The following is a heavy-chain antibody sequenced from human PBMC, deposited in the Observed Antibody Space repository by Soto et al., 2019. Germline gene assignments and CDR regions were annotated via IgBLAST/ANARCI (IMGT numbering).Heavy chain of an antibody. J-gene: IGHJ4*02. CDR1: GYTFTGYY. CDR2: INPNSGGT. D-gene: IGHD6-13*01. Sequence: ASVKVSCKASGYTFTGYYMHWVRQAPGQGLEWMGWINPNSGGTNYAQKFQGWVTMTRDTSISTAYMELSRLRSDDTAVYYCARHGPIAAAGTVFDYWGQGTLVTVSS. CDR3: ARHGPIAAAGTVFDY. V-gene: IGHV1-2*04.